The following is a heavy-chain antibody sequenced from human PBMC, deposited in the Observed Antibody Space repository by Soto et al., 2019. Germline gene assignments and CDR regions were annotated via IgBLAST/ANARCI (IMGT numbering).Heavy chain of an antibody. Sequence: PSETLSLTCTVSGGSITSSSYYCGWIRQPPGKGLEWIGSIYYSGSTYYNPSLKSRVTISVDTSKNQFSLKLSSVTAADTAVYYCARHVRELLPFDYWGQGTLVTVSS. D-gene: IGHD1-26*01. J-gene: IGHJ4*02. V-gene: IGHV4-39*01. CDR1: GGSITSSSYY. CDR3: ARHVRELLPFDY. CDR2: IYYSGST.